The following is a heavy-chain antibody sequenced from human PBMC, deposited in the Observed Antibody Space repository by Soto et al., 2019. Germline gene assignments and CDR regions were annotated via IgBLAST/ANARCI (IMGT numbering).Heavy chain of an antibody. D-gene: IGHD3-16*01. CDR3: PTSTVCDY. J-gene: IGHJ4*02. Sequence: EVQLVESGGGLVKPGGSLRLSCAASGFTFSKTWMNWVRQAPGKGLEWVGRIKSMPDGGTADYAAPLKGRFTITRDDSQNTLFLQMNSLKTGDPAVYYCPTSTVCDYWGQGTLVTVSS. CDR1: GFTFSKTW. CDR2: IKSMPDGGTA. V-gene: IGHV3-15*07.